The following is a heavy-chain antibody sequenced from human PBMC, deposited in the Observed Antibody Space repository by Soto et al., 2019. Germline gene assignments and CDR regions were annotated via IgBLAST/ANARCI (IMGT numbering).Heavy chain of an antibody. V-gene: IGHV3-74*01. D-gene: IGHD6-13*01. CDR2: INSDGSIT. Sequence: GGSLRLSCAASGFTFSSHWMHWVRQAPGKGLVWVSRINSDGSITTYADSVKGRFTISRDNAKNTLYLQMDSLRVEDTAVYYCARSSGWYDYWGQGTLVTVSS. CDR3: ARSSGWYDY. J-gene: IGHJ4*02. CDR1: GFTFSSHW.